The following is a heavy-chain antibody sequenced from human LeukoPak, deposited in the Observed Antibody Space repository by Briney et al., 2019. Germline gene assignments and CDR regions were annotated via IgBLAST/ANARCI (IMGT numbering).Heavy chain of an antibody. CDR2: INGGGKTT. J-gene: IGHJ6*01. V-gene: IGHV3-48*01. CDR1: GFTVNTNY. Sequence: QSGGSLRLSCTASGFTVNTNYMTWVRQAPGKGLEWVSYINGGGKTTHYAESVKAQFTISRDNAKNPVPQQIDTLSVDDTAVYYCLRSREPYGDYNYYYFMVVCGQGTTVTVS. D-gene: IGHD4-17*01. CDR3: LRSREPYGDYNYYYFMVV.